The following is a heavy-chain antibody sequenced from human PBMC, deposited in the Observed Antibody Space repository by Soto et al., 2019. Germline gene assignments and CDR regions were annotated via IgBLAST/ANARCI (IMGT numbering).Heavy chain of an antibody. CDR1: GFIFTNYA. CDR2: IGGRGNSA. CDR3: VREGRGSFDF. J-gene: IGHJ3*01. D-gene: IGHD5-12*01. Sequence: GGSLRLSCAASGFIFTNYAMNWVRQAPGKGLEWVSVIGGRGNSAYYADSVQGRFAISRDNSKNTLSLQMSSLTADDTAIYYCVREGRGSFDFWGRGTMVTVSS. V-gene: IGHV3-23*01.